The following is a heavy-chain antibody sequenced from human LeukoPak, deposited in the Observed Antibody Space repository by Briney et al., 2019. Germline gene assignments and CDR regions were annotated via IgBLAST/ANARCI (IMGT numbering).Heavy chain of an antibody. CDR3: ANLDYYDTELDY. J-gene: IGHJ4*02. CDR1: GFTFSSYA. CDR2: INGGGST. Sequence: PGGSLRLSCAASGFTFSSYAMSWVRQAPGKGLEWVSAINGGGSTYYADSVEGRFTISRDNSKNTLYLQMNSLRAEDTAVYYCANLDYYDTELDYWGQGTLVTVSS. D-gene: IGHD3-22*01. V-gene: IGHV3-23*01.